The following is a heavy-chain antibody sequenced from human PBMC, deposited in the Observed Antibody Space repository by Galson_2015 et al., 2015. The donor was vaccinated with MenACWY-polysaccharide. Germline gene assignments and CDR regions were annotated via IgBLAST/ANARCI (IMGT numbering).Heavy chain of an antibody. CDR2: MNPNSGNT. CDR3: ARIIARKYTFADS. V-gene: IGHV1-8*01. D-gene: IGHD2-21*01. CDR1: GYKFSSYD. Sequence: SVKVSCKASGYKFSSYDINWVRQASGQGLEWMGWMNPNSGNTGYAQKLQGRVTMTSSSAMSTAFMELSSLRSEDTAVCYCARIIARKYTFADSWGQGTLVTVSS. J-gene: IGHJ4*02.